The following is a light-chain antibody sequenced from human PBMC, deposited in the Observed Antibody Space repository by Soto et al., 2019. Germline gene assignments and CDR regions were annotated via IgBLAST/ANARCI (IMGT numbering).Light chain of an antibody. J-gene: IGKJ1*01. CDR2: GAS. CDR3: QQYGSSPRT. Sequence: EIGLTQSPGTLSLSPGERATLSCRASQSVSSSYLAWYQQKPGQAPRLLIYGASSRATGIPDRFSGSGSGTDFTLTIIRLDPEDFAVYYCQQYGSSPRTFCQDLKLDIK. V-gene: IGKV3-20*01. CDR1: QSVSSSY.